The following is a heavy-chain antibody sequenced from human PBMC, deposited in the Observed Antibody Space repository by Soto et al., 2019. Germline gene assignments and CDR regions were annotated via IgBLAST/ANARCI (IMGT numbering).Heavy chain of an antibody. CDR2: INHSGST. CDR1: GGSFSGYS. D-gene: IGHD2-8*02. CDR3: ARDKITGLFDY. V-gene: IGHV4-34*01. J-gene: IGHJ4*02. Sequence: QVQPQQWGAGLLKPSETLSLTCAVYGGSFSGYSWTWIRQPPGTGLEWIGEINHSGSTNYNPSLKSRVTISVDTSKNQFSLKLTSVTAADTAVYYCARDKITGLFDYWGQGALVTVSS.